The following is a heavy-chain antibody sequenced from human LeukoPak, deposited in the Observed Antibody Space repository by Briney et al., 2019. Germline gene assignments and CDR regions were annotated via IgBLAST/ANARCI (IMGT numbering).Heavy chain of an antibody. V-gene: IGHV4-59*01. D-gene: IGHD1-26*01. CDR1: GGSISSYY. Sequence: SETLSLTCTVSGGSISSYYWSWIRQPPGKGLEWIGYIYYSGSTNYNPSLRSRVTISVDTSKNQFSLKLSSVTAADTAVYYCARVEGWELLLHLFDYWGQGTLVTVSS. CDR2: IYYSGST. CDR3: ARVEGWELLLHLFDY. J-gene: IGHJ4*02.